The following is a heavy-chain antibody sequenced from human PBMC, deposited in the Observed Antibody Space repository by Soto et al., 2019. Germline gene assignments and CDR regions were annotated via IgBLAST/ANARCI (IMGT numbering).Heavy chain of an antibody. CDR2: IYYSGST. CDR3: ARQGGYTARPNDAFDI. Sequence: PSETLSLTCTVSGGSISSSSYYWGWIRQPPGKGLEWIGSIYYSGSTYYNPSLKSRVTISVDTSKNQFSLKLSSVTAADTAVYYCARQGGYTARPNDAFDIWVQGTMVTVSS. D-gene: IGHD1-26*01. V-gene: IGHV4-39*01. CDR1: GGSISSSSYY. J-gene: IGHJ3*02.